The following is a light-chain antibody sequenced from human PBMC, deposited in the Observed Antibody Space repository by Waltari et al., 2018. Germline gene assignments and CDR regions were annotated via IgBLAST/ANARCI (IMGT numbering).Light chain of an antibody. CDR3: NSYESNNQEV. CDR2: VISCGSS. J-gene: IGLJ3*02. V-gene: IGLV4-60*03. Sequence: PPGNSIKVISCGSSNKACGVPDRFSGSSSGAARYLTISSLQAEDEADYYCNSYESNNQEVFGGGTKLTVL.